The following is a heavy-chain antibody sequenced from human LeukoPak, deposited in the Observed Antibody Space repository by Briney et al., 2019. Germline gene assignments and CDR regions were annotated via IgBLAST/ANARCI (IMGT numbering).Heavy chain of an antibody. CDR2: IWYDGSNK. D-gene: IGHD3-22*01. CDR3: ARDYYDSSGYYLKYFQH. J-gene: IGHJ1*01. Sequence: QPGRSLRLSCAASGFTFSSYGMHWVRQAPGKGLEWVAVIWYDGSNKYYADSVKGRFTISRDNSKNTLYLQMNSLRAEDTAVYYCARDYYDSSGYYLKYFQHWGQGTLVTVSS. V-gene: IGHV3-33*01. CDR1: GFTFSSYG.